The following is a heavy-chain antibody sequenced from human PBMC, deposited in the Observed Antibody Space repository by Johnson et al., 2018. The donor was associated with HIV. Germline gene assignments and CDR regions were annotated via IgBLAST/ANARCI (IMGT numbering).Heavy chain of an antibody. CDR1: GFTFSNYA. CDR2: ISSNGGRT. J-gene: IGHJ3*02. CDR3: AKDREYGLAWGWAFDI. V-gene: IGHV3-64*04. Sequence: QVQLVESGGGLVQPGGSLRLSCTPSGFTFSNYAIYWVRQAPGKGLEYVSSISSNGGRTYYANSVKGRFTVSRDNSKNTLYLQMNSLRAEDTAVYYCAKDREYGLAWGWAFDIWGQGTVVTVSS. D-gene: IGHD6-19*01.